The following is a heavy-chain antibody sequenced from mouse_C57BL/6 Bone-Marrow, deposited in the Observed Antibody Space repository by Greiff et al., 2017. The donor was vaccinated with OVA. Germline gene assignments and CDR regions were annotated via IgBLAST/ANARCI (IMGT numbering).Heavy chain of an antibody. CDR1: GYSITSGYY. CDR2: ISYDGSN. D-gene: IGHD2-1*01. V-gene: IGHV3-6*01. J-gene: IGHJ4*01. CDR3: ATVYFYYAMDY. Sequence: VQLKESGPGLVKPSQSLSLTCSVTGYSITSGYYWNWIRQFPGNKLEWMGYISYDGSNNYNPSLKNRISITRDTSKNQFFLKLNSLTTEDTATYYCATVYFYYAMDYWGQGTSVTVSS.